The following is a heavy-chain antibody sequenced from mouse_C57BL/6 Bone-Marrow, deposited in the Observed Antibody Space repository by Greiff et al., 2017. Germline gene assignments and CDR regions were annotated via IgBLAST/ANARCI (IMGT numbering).Heavy chain of an antibody. CDR1: GYAFTNYL. J-gene: IGHJ2*01. D-gene: IGHD1-1*01. CDR3: ARSDYYGSSYYFDD. Sequence: QVQLQQSGAELVRPGTSVKVSCKASGYAFTNYLIEWVKQRPGQGLEWIGVINPGSGGTNYNEKFKGKATLTADKSSSTAYMQLSSLTSEDSAVYFCARSDYYGSSYYFDDWGQGTTLTVSS. V-gene: IGHV1-54*01. CDR2: INPGSGGT.